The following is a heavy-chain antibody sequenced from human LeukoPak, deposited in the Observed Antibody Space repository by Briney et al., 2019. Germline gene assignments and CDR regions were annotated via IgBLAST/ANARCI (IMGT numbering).Heavy chain of an antibody. V-gene: IGHV1-69*13. Sequence: SVKVSCKASGGTFSSYAISWVRQAPGQGLEWMGGIIPISGTANYAQKFQGRVTITADESTSTAYMELSSLRSEDTAVYYCATPPGSSGWYDHVGRKDAFDIWGQGTMVTVSS. CDR2: IIPISGTA. D-gene: IGHD6-19*01. CDR1: GGTFSSYA. CDR3: ATPPGSSGWYDHVGRKDAFDI. J-gene: IGHJ3*02.